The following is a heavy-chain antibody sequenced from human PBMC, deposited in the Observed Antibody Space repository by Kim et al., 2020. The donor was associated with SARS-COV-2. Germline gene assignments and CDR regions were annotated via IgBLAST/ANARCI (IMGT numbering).Heavy chain of an antibody. CDR3: ARDLYYYDSSGRRPQHAPDAFDI. Sequence: GGSLRLSCAASGFTVSSNYMSWVRQAPGKGLEWVSVIYSGGSTYYADSVKGRFTISRDNSKNTLYLQMNSLRAEDTAVYYCARDLYYYDSSGRRPQHAPDAFDIWGQGTMVTVSS. CDR1: GFTVSSNY. V-gene: IGHV3-53*01. D-gene: IGHD3-22*01. CDR2: IYSGGST. J-gene: IGHJ3*02.